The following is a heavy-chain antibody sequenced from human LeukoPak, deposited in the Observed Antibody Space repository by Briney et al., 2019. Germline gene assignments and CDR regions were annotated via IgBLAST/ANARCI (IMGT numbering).Heavy chain of an antibody. CDR1: GYTFTTYY. CDR2: INPNSGGT. J-gene: IGHJ4*02. Sequence: GASVKVSCRASGYTFTTYYIHWVRQAPGQGLEWMGWINPNSGGTNYAQNFQGRVTMTRDTSISTAYMELSRLRSDDTAVYYCARDKSWDYWGQGTLVTVSS. V-gene: IGHV1-2*02. CDR3: ARDKSWDY.